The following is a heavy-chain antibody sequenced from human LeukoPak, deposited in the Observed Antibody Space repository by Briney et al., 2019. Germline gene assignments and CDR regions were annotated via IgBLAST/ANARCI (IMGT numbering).Heavy chain of an antibody. J-gene: IGHJ5*02. CDR3: ARAPTLDYYGSGSYAWFDP. Sequence: ASVKVSCKASGGTFSSYAISWVRQAPGQGLEWMGGIIPIFGTANYAQKFQGRVTITTDESTSTAYMELSSLRSEDTAVYYCARAPTLDYYGSGSYAWFDPWGQGTLVTVSS. D-gene: IGHD3-10*01. CDR1: GGTFSSYA. V-gene: IGHV1-69*05. CDR2: IIPIFGTA.